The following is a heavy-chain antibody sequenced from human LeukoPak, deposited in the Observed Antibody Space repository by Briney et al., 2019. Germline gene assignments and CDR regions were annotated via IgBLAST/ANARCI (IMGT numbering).Heavy chain of an antibody. CDR3: AKGQWELLYYFDY. J-gene: IGHJ4*02. V-gene: IGHV3-9*01. CDR2: ISWNSGSI. CDR1: GFTFADYA. Sequence: GGSLRLSCAASGFTFADYAMHWVRQAPGKGLEWVSGISWNSGSIGYADSVKGRFTISRDNAKNSLYLQMNSLRAEDTALYYCAKGQWELLYYFDYWGQGTLVTVSS. D-gene: IGHD1-26*01.